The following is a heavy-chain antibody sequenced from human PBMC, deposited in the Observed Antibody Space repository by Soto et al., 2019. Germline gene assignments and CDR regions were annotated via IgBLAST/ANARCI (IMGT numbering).Heavy chain of an antibody. CDR1: GFTFSSYA. D-gene: IGHD3-3*01. V-gene: IGHV3-23*01. CDR2: ISGSGGST. J-gene: IGHJ5*02. Sequence: EVQLLESGGGLVQPGGSLRLSCAASGFTFSSYAMSWVRQAPGKGLEWVSAISGSGGSTYYADSVKGRFTISRDNSKNTLYLKMNSLRAEDTAVYYCAKDLGDFWSGYSERYNWFDPWGQGTLVTVSS. CDR3: AKDLGDFWSGYSERYNWFDP.